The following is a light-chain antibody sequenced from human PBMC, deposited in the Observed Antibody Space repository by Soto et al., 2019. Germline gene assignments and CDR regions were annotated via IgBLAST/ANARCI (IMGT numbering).Light chain of an antibody. Sequence: EIVVTQSPATLSVSPGERATLPCRASQNIGINLAWYQQKPGQAPSLLIYEGSTRATGIPTRFSGSGSGTDFTLTISSLQSADFAVYHCQQYNSWPRTFGQGTKVDIK. CDR3: QQYNSWPRT. J-gene: IGKJ1*01. CDR2: EGS. V-gene: IGKV3-15*01. CDR1: QNIGIN.